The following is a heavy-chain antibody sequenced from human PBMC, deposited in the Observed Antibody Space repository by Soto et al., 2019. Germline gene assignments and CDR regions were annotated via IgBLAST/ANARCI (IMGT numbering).Heavy chain of an antibody. CDR1: GGSISSYY. CDR2: IYYSGST. J-gene: IGHJ6*03. CDR3: ASRVLNGEYYYYYMDV. V-gene: IGHV4-59*01. D-gene: IGHD3-9*01. Sequence: SETLSLTCTVSGGSISSYYWSWIRQPPGKGLEWIGYIYYSGSTNYNPSLKSRVTLSVDTSKNQFSLKLSSVTAADTAVYYCASRVLNGEYYYYYMDVWGKGTTVTVSS.